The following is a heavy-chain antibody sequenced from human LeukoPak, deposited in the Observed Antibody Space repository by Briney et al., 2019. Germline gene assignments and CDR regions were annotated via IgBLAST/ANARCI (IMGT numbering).Heavy chain of an antibody. V-gene: IGHV1-18*01. J-gene: IGHJ4*02. CDR2: ISAYNGNT. CDR1: GYTFTSYG. D-gene: IGHD4/OR15-4a*01. Sequence: ASVKVSCKASGYTFTSYGISWVRQAPGQGLEWMGWISAYNGNTNYAQKLQGRVPMTTDTSTSTAYMGLRSLRSDDTAVYYCARVAVGWLTDYRGQGTLVTVSS. CDR3: ARVAVGWLTDY.